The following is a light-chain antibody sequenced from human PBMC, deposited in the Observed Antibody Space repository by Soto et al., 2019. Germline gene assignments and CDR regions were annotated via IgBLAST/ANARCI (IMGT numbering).Light chain of an antibody. J-gene: IGKJ1*01. V-gene: IGKV3-20*01. Sequence: EIVLTQSPATLSLCPGERATLSCRASQSISSSYLAWYQQRPGQAPRLLIYGASSRATGIPDRFSGTGSGTEFTLTISRLEPEDFAVYYCQQYGSSSWTFGQGTKVDI. CDR1: QSISSSY. CDR3: QQYGSSSWT. CDR2: GAS.